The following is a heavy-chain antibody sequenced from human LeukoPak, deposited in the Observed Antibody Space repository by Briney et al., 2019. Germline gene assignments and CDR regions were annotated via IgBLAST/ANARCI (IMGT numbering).Heavy chain of an antibody. CDR2: ISGSGGST. CDR3: AREGLYYMDV. Sequence: GGSLRLSCAASGFTFSSYAMSWVRQAPGKGLEWVSAISGSGGSTYYADSVKGRFTISRDNAKNSLYLQMNSLRAEDTAVYYCAREGLYYMDVWGKGTTVTISS. J-gene: IGHJ6*03. CDR1: GFTFSSYA. V-gene: IGHV3-23*01.